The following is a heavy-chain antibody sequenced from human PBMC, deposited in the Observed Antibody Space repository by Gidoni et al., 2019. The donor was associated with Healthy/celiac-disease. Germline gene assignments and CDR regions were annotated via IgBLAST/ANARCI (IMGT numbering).Heavy chain of an antibody. Sequence: EVQLLESGGGLVQPGGSLRLSCAASGFTFSSYAMRWVRQAPGKGLEWVSAISDSGGSTYYADSVKGRFTISRDNSKNTLYLQMNSLRAEDTAVYYCAKDLKFLEWWPLDYWGQGTLVTVSS. D-gene: IGHD3-3*01. V-gene: IGHV3-23*01. J-gene: IGHJ4*02. CDR3: AKDLKFLEWWPLDY. CDR2: ISDSGGST. CDR1: GFTFSSYA.